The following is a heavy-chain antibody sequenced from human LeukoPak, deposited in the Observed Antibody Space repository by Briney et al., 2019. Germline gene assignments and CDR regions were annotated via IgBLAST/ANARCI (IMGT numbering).Heavy chain of an antibody. Sequence: PGGSLRLSCAASGFTFSSYAMSWVRQAPGKGLEWVSAISGSGGSTYYADSVKGRFTISRDNSKNTLYLQMNSLRAEDTAVYYCARAYELDDAFDIWGQGTMVTVSS. CDR1: GFTFSSYA. CDR2: ISGSGGST. D-gene: IGHD3-16*01. J-gene: IGHJ3*02. CDR3: ARAYELDDAFDI. V-gene: IGHV3-23*01.